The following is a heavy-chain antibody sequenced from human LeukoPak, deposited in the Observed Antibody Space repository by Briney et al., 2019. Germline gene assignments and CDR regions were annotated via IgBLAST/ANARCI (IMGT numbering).Heavy chain of an antibody. CDR3: TTGPPVDFWSGVIDY. D-gene: IGHD3-3*01. CDR1: GFTFSNAW. CDR2: IKSKTDGGTT. Sequence: GGSLRLSCAASGFTFSNAWMSWVRQAPGKGLEWVGRIKSKTDGGTTDYAAPVKGRFTISRDDSKNTLYLQMNSLKTEDTAVYYCTTGPPVDFWSGVIDYWGQGTLVTVSS. V-gene: IGHV3-15*01. J-gene: IGHJ4*02.